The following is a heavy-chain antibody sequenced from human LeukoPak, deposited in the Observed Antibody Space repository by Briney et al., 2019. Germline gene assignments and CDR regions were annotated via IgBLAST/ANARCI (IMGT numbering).Heavy chain of an antibody. CDR1: GFTFSHAW. CDR3: ATELSGSQNY. V-gene: IGHV3-15*01. Sequence: GGSLTLSCAASGFTFSHAWMNWVRQAPGQGLEWVGRIRSKADGGTTDYAATVKGRFTISKDDSQNTLSLQMNSLGSEDSAVYYCATELSGSQNYWGQGTLVIVSS. J-gene: IGHJ4*02. CDR2: IRSKADGGTT. D-gene: IGHD3-10*01.